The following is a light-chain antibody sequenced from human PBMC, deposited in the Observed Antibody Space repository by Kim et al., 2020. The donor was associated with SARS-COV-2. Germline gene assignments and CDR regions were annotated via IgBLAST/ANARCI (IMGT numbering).Light chain of an antibody. CDR2: WSS. CDR1: QSVSNK. Sequence: GGSLGERTTISCKSSQSVSNKLVWYRQKPGPPPKMLIRWSSDRESGVPDRFSGGGSGTDFSLTISSLQAEDVAVYHCQQYHDLPDTFGQGTKLEI. CDR3: QQYHDLPDT. J-gene: IGKJ2*01. V-gene: IGKV4-1*01.